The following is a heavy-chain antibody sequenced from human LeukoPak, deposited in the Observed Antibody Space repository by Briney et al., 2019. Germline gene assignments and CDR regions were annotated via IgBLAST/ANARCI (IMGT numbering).Heavy chain of an antibody. Sequence: ASVKVSCKASGYTFTSYYMHWVRQAPGQGLEWMGIINPSGGSTSYAQKFQGRVTMTRDTSTSTVYMELSSLRSEDTAVYYCAREYPGVHYYYYGMDVWGLGTTVTVSS. D-gene: IGHD2-8*01. CDR3: AREYPGVHYYYYGMDV. V-gene: IGHV1-46*01. CDR2: INPSGGST. J-gene: IGHJ6*02. CDR1: GYTFTSYY.